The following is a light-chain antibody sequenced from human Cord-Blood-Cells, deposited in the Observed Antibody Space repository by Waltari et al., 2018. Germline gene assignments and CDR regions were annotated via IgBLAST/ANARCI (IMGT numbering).Light chain of an antibody. Sequence: QSVLTQPPSASGTPGQSVTISCSGSSSNIGSNTVTWYQQLPGTAPKLLIYSNKQRPSGVPDRFSGSKSGTSASLAIGGLQSEDEADYYCAAWDDSLNGWVFGGGTKLTVL. CDR1: SSNIGSNT. CDR3: AAWDDSLNGWV. V-gene: IGLV1-44*01. J-gene: IGLJ3*02. CDR2: SNK.